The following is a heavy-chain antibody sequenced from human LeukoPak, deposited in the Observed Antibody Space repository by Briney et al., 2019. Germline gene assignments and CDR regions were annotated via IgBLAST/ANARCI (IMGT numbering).Heavy chain of an antibody. CDR1: GFTFGDYA. CDR2: IRVKAYGGTT. Sequence: AGGSLRLSCTPSGFTFGDYAMSWFRQAPGKGLEWVGFIRVKAYGGTTEYAASVKGKFTISRDDSKSIAYLQMNSLKTEDTAVYYCTRHVGGSGWYLTGWFDPWGRGTLVTVSS. V-gene: IGHV3-49*03. J-gene: IGHJ5*02. D-gene: IGHD6-19*01. CDR3: TRHVGGSGWYLTGWFDP.